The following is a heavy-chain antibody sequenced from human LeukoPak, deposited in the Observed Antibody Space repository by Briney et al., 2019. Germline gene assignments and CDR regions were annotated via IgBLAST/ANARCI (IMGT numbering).Heavy chain of an antibody. CDR2: ISGSGDNT. D-gene: IGHD3-22*01. J-gene: IGHJ4*02. CDR3: AKDDYYDSVWRVFDF. V-gene: IGHV3-23*01. CDR1: GFTFSSYA. Sequence: RPGGSLRLSCAASGFTFSSYAMSWVRQAPGKGLEWVSAISGSGDNTYYADSVKGRFTISRDNSKNKLYLQMKSLRAEDTAVYYCAKDDYYDSVWRVFDFWGQGTLVTVSS.